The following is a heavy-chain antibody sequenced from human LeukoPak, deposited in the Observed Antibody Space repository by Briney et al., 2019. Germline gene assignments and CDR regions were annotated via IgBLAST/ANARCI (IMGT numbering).Heavy chain of an antibody. J-gene: IGHJ4*02. D-gene: IGHD6-13*01. V-gene: IGHV4-4*02. CDR2: IYHSGST. CDR1: GGSISSSNW. CDR3: ARGRGAAAGTLYPY. Sequence: ASGTLSLTCAVSGGSISSSNWWSWVRQPPGKGLEWIGEIYHSGSTNYNPSLKSRVTMSVDKSKNQFSLKLSSVTAADTAVYYCARGRGAAAGTLYPYWGQGTLVTVSS.